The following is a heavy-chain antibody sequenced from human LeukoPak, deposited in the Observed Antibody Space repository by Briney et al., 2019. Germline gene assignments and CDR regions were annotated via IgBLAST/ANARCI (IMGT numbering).Heavy chain of an antibody. J-gene: IGHJ4*02. D-gene: IGHD6-13*01. V-gene: IGHV4-4*07. Sequence: PSETLSLTCTVSGGSISNYWSWIRQPAGKGLEWIGRIYTSGSTNYNPSLKSRVTMSVDASKNQFSLKLSSVTAADTAMYYCARGLLATTGYSGNWGQGTLVTVSS. CDR2: IYTSGST. CDR1: GGSISNY. CDR3: ARGLLATTGYSGN.